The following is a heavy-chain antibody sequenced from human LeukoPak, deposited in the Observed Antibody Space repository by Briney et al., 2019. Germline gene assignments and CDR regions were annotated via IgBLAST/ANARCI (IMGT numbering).Heavy chain of an antibody. D-gene: IGHD6-19*01. CDR2: INPYSGGT. V-gene: IGHV1-2*02. Sequence: ASVKVSCKASGYTFTSYGISWVRQAPGQGLEWMGWINPYSGGTNYAQKFQGRVTMTRDTSISTAYMELSSLTSDDTAMYYCAKTDSGSPHDVFDIWGQGTMVTIS. CDR3: AKTDSGSPHDVFDI. J-gene: IGHJ3*02. CDR1: GYTFTSYG.